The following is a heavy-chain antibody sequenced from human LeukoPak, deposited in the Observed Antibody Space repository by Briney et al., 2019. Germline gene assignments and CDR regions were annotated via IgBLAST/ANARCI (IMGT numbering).Heavy chain of an antibody. V-gene: IGHV1-3*01. CDR1: GYTFTTYA. J-gene: IGHJ5*02. D-gene: IGHD2-2*01. CDR3: ARGIVVQPSANWFDP. CDR2: INADDGNT. Sequence: ASVKVSCKTSGYTFTTYAIHWVRQAPGQRLEWMGLINADDGNTRYSQRFQGGVTITRDTSANTAYMELSSLRFEDTAVYYCARGIVVQPSANWFDPWGQGTPVTVSS.